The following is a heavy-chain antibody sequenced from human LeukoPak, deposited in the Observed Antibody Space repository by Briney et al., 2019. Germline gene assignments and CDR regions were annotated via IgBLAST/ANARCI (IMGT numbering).Heavy chain of an antibody. V-gene: IGHV3-23*01. CDR2: ISGSGGST. Sequence: GGSLRLSCAPSGFTFSSYAMSWVRQAPGKGLEWVSAISGSGGSTYYADSVKGRFTISRDNSKNTLYLQMNSLRAEDTAVYYCAKSYIVPALPLYFQHWGQGTLVTVSS. J-gene: IGHJ1*01. CDR3: AKSYIVPALPLYFQH. D-gene: IGHD2-2*01. CDR1: GFTFSSYA.